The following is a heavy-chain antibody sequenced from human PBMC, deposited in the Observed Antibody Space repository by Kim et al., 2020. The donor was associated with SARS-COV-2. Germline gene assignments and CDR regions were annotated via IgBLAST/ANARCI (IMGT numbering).Heavy chain of an antibody. CDR1: GGSISSGDYY. CDR2: IYYSGST. Sequence: SATLSLTCTVSGGSISSGDYYWSWIRQPPGKGLEWIGYIYYSGSTYYNPSLKSRVTISVDTSKNQFSLKLSSVTAADTAVYYCARAQWLRGHHDYWGQGTLVTVSS. J-gene: IGHJ4*02. CDR3: ARAQWLRGHHDY. V-gene: IGHV4-30-4*01. D-gene: IGHD6-19*01.